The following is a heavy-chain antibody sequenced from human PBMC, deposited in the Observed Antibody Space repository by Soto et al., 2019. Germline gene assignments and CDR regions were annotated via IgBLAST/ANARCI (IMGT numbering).Heavy chain of an antibody. CDR1: GFALSGYA. CDR3: ARRARPDFYYMDV. V-gene: IGHV3-64*01. Sequence: PGGSLRLSCAASGFALSGYAMDWVLQAPGKGLEYVSGMSSSGVGTDYANSVQGRFTISRDNSNNTVYLQMGSMRPEDMAVYYCARRARPDFYYMDVWGKGTTVNVSS. D-gene: IGHD6-6*01. CDR2: MSSSGVGT. J-gene: IGHJ6*03.